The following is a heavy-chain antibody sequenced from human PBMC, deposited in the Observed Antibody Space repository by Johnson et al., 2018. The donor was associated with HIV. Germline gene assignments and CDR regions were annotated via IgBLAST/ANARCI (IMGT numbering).Heavy chain of an antibody. D-gene: IGHD3-9*01. V-gene: IGHV3-20*04. J-gene: IGHJ3*02. CDR2: ISWDGGST. Sequence: VQLVESGGGVVRPGGSLRLSCAASGFTFDDYGMSWVRQAPGKGLEWVSGISWDGGSTYYADSVKGRFTISRDNSKNSLYLQMNSLRAEDTALYYCARGASPYYDILTGAGALDIWGQGTMVTVSS. CDR3: ARGASPYYDILTGAGALDI. CDR1: GFTFDDYG.